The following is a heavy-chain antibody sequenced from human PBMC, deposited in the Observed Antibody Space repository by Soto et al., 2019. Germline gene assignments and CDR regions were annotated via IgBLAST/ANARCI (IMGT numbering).Heavy chain of an antibody. J-gene: IGHJ4*01. CDR3: VRKYPGTRPFDY. CDR1: GFTFNSYA. CDR2: IGADGNT. D-gene: IGHD2-2*01. V-gene: IGHV3-23*01. Sequence: GGSLRLSCAASGFTFNSYAMNWVRQAPGKGLAWVSAIGADGNTYYANSVKGRFTISRDNSRTTLYLQMNSLRVEDTALYYCVRKYPGTRPFDYWGQGTMVTVSS.